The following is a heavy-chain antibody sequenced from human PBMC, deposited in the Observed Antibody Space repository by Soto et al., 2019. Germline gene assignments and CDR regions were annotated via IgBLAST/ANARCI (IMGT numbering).Heavy chain of an antibody. CDR2: IYYSGST. V-gene: IGHV4-39*01. CDR1: GGSISSSSYY. CDR3: ASSGWWYFDY. J-gene: IGHJ4*02. D-gene: IGHD6-19*01. Sequence: QLQLQESGPGLVKPSETLSLTCTVSGGSISSSSYYWGWIRQPPGKGLEWIGSIYYSGSTYYNPSLKSRVTISVDTSKNQSSLKLSSVTAADTAVYYCASSGWWYFDYWGQGTLVTVSS.